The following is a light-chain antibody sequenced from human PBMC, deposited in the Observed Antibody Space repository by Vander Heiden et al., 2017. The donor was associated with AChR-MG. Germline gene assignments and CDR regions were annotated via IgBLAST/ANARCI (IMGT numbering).Light chain of an antibody. V-gene: IGKV2-28*01. CDR2: WGS. CDR3: KQDLPSYT. J-gene: IGKJ2*01. CDR1: QSLLHSNGYNY. Sequence: DIVMTQSPLSLPVTPGEPASISCRSSQSLLHSNGYNYLDRYLQKPGQSPQLLIYWGSTRAYGVPDRFSGSGSGKDFTLKSSRGEDEDVGVYYCKQDLPSYTFGQGTKLEIK.